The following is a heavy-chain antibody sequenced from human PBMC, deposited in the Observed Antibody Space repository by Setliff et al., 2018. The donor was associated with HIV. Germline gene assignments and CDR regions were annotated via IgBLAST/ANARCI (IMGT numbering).Heavy chain of an antibody. CDR1: GFSISSRYY. J-gene: IGHJ4*02. CDR2: IYHTGSS. D-gene: IGHD3-16*02. Sequence: SETLSLTCDVSGFSISSRYYWGWIRQSPGKGLEWIGNIYHTGSSYYNPSLNDRATISLDASKNQFSLKLNSVTAADTAVYYCARDVLDFVISVYGFWGQGIPVTVSS. V-gene: IGHV4-38-2*02. CDR3: ARDVLDFVISVYGF.